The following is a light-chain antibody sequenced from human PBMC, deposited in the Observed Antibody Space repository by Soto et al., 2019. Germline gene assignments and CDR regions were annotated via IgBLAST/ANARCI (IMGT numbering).Light chain of an antibody. CDR2: DAS. CDR3: HYYGGSPT. Sequence: EIVMTQSPAALSVSPGERVTLSCRASQSISFNLAWYQQKPGQAPRLLISDASNRATGIPDRFSGSGSGPDFTLTISRLEPEDFAVYYCHYYGGSPTFGGGTKV. V-gene: IGKV3-20*01. J-gene: IGKJ4*01. CDR1: QSISFN.